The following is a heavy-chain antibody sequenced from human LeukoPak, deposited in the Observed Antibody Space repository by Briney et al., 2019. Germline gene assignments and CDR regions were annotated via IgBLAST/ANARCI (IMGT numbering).Heavy chain of an antibody. Sequence: GESLKISCKGSGYSFTSYWIGWVRQIPGKGLEWMGIIYPGDSDTRYSPSFQGQVTISADKSISTAYLQWSSLKASDTAMYYCARQSYCGGDCYSGESWFDPWGQGTLVTVSS. J-gene: IGHJ5*02. D-gene: IGHD2-21*02. CDR3: ARQSYCGGDCYSGESWFDP. CDR1: GYSFTSYW. V-gene: IGHV5-51*01. CDR2: IYPGDSDT.